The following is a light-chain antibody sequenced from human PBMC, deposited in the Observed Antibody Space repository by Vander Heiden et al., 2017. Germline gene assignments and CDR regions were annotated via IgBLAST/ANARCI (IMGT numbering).Light chain of an antibody. CDR3: CSYAGSSTLV. CDR2: EVS. Sequence: QSALTQPASVSGSPGQSFTISCTGTSSDVGSYNLGTWYQKHPGKAPKLMIYEVSKRPSGVSNRFSGSKSGNTASLTISGLQAEDEADYYCCSYAGSSTLVFGGGTKLTVL. CDR1: SSDVGSYNL. V-gene: IGLV2-23*02. J-gene: IGLJ3*02.